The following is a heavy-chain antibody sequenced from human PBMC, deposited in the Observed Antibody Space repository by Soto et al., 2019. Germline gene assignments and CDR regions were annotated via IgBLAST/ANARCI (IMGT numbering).Heavy chain of an antibody. CDR2: IRSKANSYAT. CDR1: GFTFSGSA. D-gene: IGHD6-13*01. Sequence: GGSLRLSCAASGFTFSGSAMHWVRQASGKGLEWVGRIRSKANSYATAYAASVKGRFTISRDDSKNTAYLQMNSLKTEDTAVYYCTRQFRDSSSWPPLGYYYYMDVWGKGTTVTVSS. V-gene: IGHV3-73*01. J-gene: IGHJ6*03. CDR3: TRQFRDSSSWPPLGYYYYMDV.